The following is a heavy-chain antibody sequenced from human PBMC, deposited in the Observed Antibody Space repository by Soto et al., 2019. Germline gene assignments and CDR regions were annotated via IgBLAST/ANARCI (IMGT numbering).Heavy chain of an antibody. Sequence: PGRSLRLSGAPSGFTLRDYWMHWVRQAPGKGLEWVSRINSAGSSTSYADAVKSRFIISRDSAKNTLYLQMNSLRAEDTAMYYCARDTGPNGWYGYWGQGTQATV. CDR1: GFTLRDYW. D-gene: IGHD6-19*01. J-gene: IGHJ4*02. CDR2: INSAGSST. V-gene: IGHV3-74*01. CDR3: ARDTGPNGWYGY.